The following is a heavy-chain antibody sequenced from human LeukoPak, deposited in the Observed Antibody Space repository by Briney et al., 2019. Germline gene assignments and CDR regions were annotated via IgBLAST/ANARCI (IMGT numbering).Heavy chain of an antibody. CDR1: GYTFTGYY. V-gene: IGHV1-2*02. D-gene: IGHD3-9*01. J-gene: IGHJ6*02. Sequence: ASVTVSCTASGYTFTGYYMHWVRQAPGQGLEWMGWINPNSGGTNYAQKFQGRVTMTRDTSISTAYMELSRLRSDDTAVYYCARGSGGYFDWTSGGMDVWGQGTTVTVS. CDR2: INPNSGGT. CDR3: ARGSGGYFDWTSGGMDV.